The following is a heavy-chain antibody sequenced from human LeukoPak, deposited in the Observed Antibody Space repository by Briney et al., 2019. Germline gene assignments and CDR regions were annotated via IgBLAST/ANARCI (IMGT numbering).Heavy chain of an antibody. Sequence: ASVKVSCKASDYTFTSYGISWVRQAPGQGLEWMGWINTYNGNTNYAQKLQGRVTMTTDTSTSTAYMELRSLRSDDTAVYFCARQARGYSSGWYQFHFDFWGQGTLGIVSS. V-gene: IGHV1-18*04. CDR3: ARQARGYSSGWYQFHFDF. CDR1: DYTFTSYG. D-gene: IGHD6-19*01. J-gene: IGHJ4*02. CDR2: INTYNGNT.